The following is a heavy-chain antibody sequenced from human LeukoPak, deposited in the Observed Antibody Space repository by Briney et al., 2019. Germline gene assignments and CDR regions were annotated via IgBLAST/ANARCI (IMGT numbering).Heavy chain of an antibody. CDR3: ARDRDDSSGYYYS. CDR1: GGTFSSYA. CDR2: IIPIFGTA. Sequence: GASVKVSCKASGGTFSSYAVSWVRQAPGQGLEWMGGIIPIFGTANYAQKFQGRVTITADESTSTAYMELSSLRSEDTAVYYCARDRDDSSGYYYSWGQGTLVTVSS. D-gene: IGHD3-22*01. J-gene: IGHJ4*02. V-gene: IGHV1-69*13.